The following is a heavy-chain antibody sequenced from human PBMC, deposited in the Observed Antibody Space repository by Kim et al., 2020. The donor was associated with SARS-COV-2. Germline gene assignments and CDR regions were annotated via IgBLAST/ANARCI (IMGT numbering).Heavy chain of an antibody. J-gene: IGHJ3*02. CDR3: AKSVDTVMVSVGI. Sequence: YADSVKGRFTISRDNSKNTVYLQMNSLRAEDTAVYYCAKSVDTVMVSVGIWGQGTMVTVSS. D-gene: IGHD5-18*01. V-gene: IGHV3-23*01.